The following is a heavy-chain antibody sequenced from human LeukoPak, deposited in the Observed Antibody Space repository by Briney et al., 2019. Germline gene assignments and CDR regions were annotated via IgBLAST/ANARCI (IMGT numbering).Heavy chain of an antibody. D-gene: IGHD3-10*01. Sequence: SQTLSLTCTVSGGSISSGGYYWSWIRQHPGKGLEWFGYTYYSGSTYYNPSLKSRVTISVDTSKNQFSLKLSSVTAADTAVYYCARDGPYYGSGSANWFDPWGQGTLVTVSS. CDR3: ARDGPYYGSGSANWFDP. CDR2: TYYSGST. J-gene: IGHJ5*02. CDR1: GGSISSGGYY. V-gene: IGHV4-31*03.